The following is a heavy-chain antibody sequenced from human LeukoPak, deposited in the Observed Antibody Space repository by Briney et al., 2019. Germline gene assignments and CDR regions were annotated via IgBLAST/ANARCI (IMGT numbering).Heavy chain of an antibody. V-gene: IGHV4-34*01. J-gene: IGHJ4*02. CDR3: ARLPLGYYDSSGYQADKFDY. D-gene: IGHD3-22*01. CDR2: INHSGST. CDR1: GGSFSGYY. Sequence: SETLSLTCAVYGGSFSGYYWSWIRQPPGKGLEWIGEINHSGSTNYNPSLKSRVTISVDTSKNQFSLKLSSVTAADTAVYYCARLPLGYYDSSGYQADKFDYWGQGTLVTVSS.